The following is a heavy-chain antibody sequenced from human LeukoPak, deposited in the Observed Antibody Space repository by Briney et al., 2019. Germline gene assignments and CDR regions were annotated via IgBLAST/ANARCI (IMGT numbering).Heavy chain of an antibody. CDR1: GFKFSDHY. CDR2: SRNKASSYTT. V-gene: IGHV3-72*01. J-gene: IGHJ4*02. CDR3: AREAFSEGDGDYVGY. Sequence: QSGGSLRLSCAASGFKFSDHYIDWVRQAPGKGLEWVGRSRNKASSYTTEYAASVEGRFTISRDVSESSLYLQMNSLRTEDTAVYYCAREAFSEGDGDYVGYWGQGTLVTVSS. D-gene: IGHD4-17*01.